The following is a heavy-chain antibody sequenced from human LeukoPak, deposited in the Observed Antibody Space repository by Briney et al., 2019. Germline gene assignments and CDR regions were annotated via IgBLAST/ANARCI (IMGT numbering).Heavy chain of an antibody. Sequence: SETLSLTCAVYGGSFSNYYWSWIRQPPGKGLEWIGEINHSGSTNYNPSLKSRVTISVDTSKNQFSLKLSSVTAADTAVYYCARDIGNGDPGDAFDIWGQGTMVTVSS. CDR1: GGSFSNYY. V-gene: IGHV4-34*01. CDR3: ARDIGNGDPGDAFDI. J-gene: IGHJ3*02. D-gene: IGHD4-17*01. CDR2: INHSGST.